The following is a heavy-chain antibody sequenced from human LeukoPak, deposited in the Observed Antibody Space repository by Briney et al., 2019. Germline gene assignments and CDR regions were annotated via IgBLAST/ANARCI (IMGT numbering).Heavy chain of an antibody. J-gene: IGHJ4*02. Sequence: PSETLSLTCTVSGGSISSSSYYWGWIRQPPGKGLEWIGSIYYSGSTYYNPSLKSRVTISVDTSKNQFSLKLSSVTAADTAVYYCATPKTKQWLAQGGFDYWGQGTLVTVSS. D-gene: IGHD6-19*01. CDR3: ATPKTKQWLAQGGFDY. CDR2: IYYSGST. CDR1: GGSISSSSYY. V-gene: IGHV4-39*01.